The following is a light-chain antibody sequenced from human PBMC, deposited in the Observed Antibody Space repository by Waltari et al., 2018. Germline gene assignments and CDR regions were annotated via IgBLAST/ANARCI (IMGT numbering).Light chain of an antibody. CDR1: QGISGL. V-gene: IGKV1D-12*01. J-gene: IGKJ4*01. CDR3: QQTHSFPLT. Sequence: DIQMTQSPSSVSASVGDRDTITCPASQGISGLLARYQLKPGKGPTLLFYAASSFQSRVPSRFSGSGFGTDFTLTISSLRPEDLAPYYCQQTHSFPLTFGGGTKVEIK. CDR2: AAS.